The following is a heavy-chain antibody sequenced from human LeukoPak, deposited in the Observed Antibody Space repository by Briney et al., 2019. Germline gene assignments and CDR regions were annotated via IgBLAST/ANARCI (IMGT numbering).Heavy chain of an antibody. V-gene: IGHV4-39*07. Sequence: SETLSLTCTVSGGSISSSSYYWGWIRQPPGKGLEWIGSIYYSGSTYYNPSLKSRVTISVDTSKNQFSLKLSSVTAADTAVYYCVVAAAGTGFDYWGQGTLVTVSS. CDR3: VVAAAGTGFDY. CDR2: IYYSGST. D-gene: IGHD6-13*01. CDR1: GGSISSSSYY. J-gene: IGHJ4*02.